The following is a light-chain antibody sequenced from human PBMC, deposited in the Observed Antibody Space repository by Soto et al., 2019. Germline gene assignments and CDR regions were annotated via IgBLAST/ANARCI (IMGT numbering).Light chain of an antibody. CDR1: SSKIGNNY. CDR3: ATWDGSLPGEV. CDR2: DNN. J-gene: IGLJ2*01. Sequence: QYVLTQSPSVSAAPGQKVTISCSGSSSKIGNNYVSWYQQLPGTAPKLLIYDNNKRPSGIPDRFSGSKSGTSGTLDITGLQTGDEADYYCATWDGSLPGEVFGGGTKLTVL. V-gene: IGLV1-51*01.